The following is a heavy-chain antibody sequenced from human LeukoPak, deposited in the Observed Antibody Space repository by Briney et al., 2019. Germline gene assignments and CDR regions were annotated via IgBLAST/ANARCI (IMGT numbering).Heavy chain of an antibody. V-gene: IGHV1-8*01. J-gene: IGHJ5*02. D-gene: IGHD2-2*01. Sequence: ASVKVSGKASGYTFTSYDINWVRQATGQGLEWMGWMNPNSGNTGYAQKFQGRVTMTRNTSISTAYMELSSLRSEDTAVYYRARVRGPSKGILDIVVVPAANARTFDPWVQGTLVTVSS. CDR3: ARVRGPSKGILDIVVVPAANARTFDP. CDR1: GYTFTSYD. CDR2: MNPNSGNT.